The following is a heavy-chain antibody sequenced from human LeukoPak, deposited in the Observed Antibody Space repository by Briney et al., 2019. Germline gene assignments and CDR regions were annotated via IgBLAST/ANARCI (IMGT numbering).Heavy chain of an antibody. CDR2: ISYDGSNK. D-gene: IGHD1-7*01. CDR1: GFTFSSYA. Sequence: GGSLTLSCAASGFTFSSYAMHWVRQAPGKGLEWVAVISYDGSNKYYADTVKGRFTISRDNSKNTLYLQMNSLRAEDTAVYYCARELSPYNWNYGFDYWGQGTLVTVSS. J-gene: IGHJ4*02. CDR3: ARELSPYNWNYGFDY. V-gene: IGHV3-30*01.